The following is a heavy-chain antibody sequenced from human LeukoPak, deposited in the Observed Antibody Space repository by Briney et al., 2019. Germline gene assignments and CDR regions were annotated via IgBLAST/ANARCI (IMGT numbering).Heavy chain of an antibody. CDR2: IRYDGSNK. D-gene: IGHD3-10*01. Sequence: GGSPRLSCAASGFTFSSYGMHWVRQAPGKGLEWVAFIRYDGSNKYYADSVKGRFTISRDNSKNTLYLQMNSLRAEDTAVYYCAKGRPMVRGVNSGYYFDYWGQGTLVTVSS. CDR3: AKGRPMVRGVNSGYYFDY. CDR1: GFTFSSYG. V-gene: IGHV3-30*02. J-gene: IGHJ4*02.